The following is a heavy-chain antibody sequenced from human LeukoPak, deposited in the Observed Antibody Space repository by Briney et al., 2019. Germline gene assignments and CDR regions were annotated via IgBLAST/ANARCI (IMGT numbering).Heavy chain of an antibody. CDR2: IYTSGST. CDR3: ARVGRWYYDFWSGTGAFDI. J-gene: IGHJ3*02. CDR1: GGSISSYY. Sequence: SETPSLTCTVSGGSISSYYWSWIRQPAGKGLEWIGRIYTSGSTNYNPSLKSRVTMSVDTSKNQFSLKLSSVTAADTAVYYCARVGRWYYDFWSGTGAFDIWGQGTMVTVSS. V-gene: IGHV4-4*07. D-gene: IGHD3-3*01.